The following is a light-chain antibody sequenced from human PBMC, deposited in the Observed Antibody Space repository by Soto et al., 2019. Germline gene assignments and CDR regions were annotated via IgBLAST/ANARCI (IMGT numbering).Light chain of an antibody. V-gene: IGLV2-8*01. CDR2: EVT. CDR1: SSDVGGYDS. Sequence: QSALTQPPSASGSPGQSVTISCTGTSSDVGGYDSVSWYQQHPGKAPKLMIYEVTKRPSGVPDRFSGSKSGNTASLTVSGLQAEDEADYYCSSYAGNNKLIFGGGTKVTVL. CDR3: SSYAGNNKLI. J-gene: IGLJ2*01.